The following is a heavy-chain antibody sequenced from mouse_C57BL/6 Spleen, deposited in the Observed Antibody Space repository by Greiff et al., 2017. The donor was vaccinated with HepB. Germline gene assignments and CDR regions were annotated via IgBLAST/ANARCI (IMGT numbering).Heavy chain of an antibody. D-gene: IGHD1-1*01. Sequence: QVQLKESGTELVKPGASVKLSCKASGYTFTSYWMHWVKQRPGQGLEWIGNINPSNGGTNYNEKFKSKATLTVDKSSSTAYMQLSSLTSEDSAVYYCATGPITTVVATDYWGQGTTLTVSS. J-gene: IGHJ2*01. CDR2: INPSNGGT. V-gene: IGHV1-53*01. CDR1: GYTFTSYW. CDR3: ATGPITTVVATDY.